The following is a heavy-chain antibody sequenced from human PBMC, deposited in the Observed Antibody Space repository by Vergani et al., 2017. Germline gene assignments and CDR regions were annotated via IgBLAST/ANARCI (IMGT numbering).Heavy chain of an antibody. Sequence: EVQLLESGGGLVQPGGSRRLSCAASGFTFSSYAMSWVRQAPGKGLEWVSAISGSGGSTYYADSVKGRFTISRDNSKNTLYLQMNSLRAEDTAVYYCAKGPDIVVVPAATHFDYWGQGTMVTVSS. CDR1: GFTFSSYA. V-gene: IGHV3-23*01. D-gene: IGHD2-2*01. CDR3: AKGPDIVVVPAATHFDY. J-gene: IGHJ4*03. CDR2: ISGSGGST.